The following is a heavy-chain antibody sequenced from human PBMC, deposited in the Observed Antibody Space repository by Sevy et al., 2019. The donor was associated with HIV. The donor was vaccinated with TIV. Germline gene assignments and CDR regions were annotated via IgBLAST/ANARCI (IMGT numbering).Heavy chain of an antibody. J-gene: IGHJ4*02. D-gene: IGHD3-22*01. Sequence: GESLKISCVASGFTFSSYAMSWVRQAPGKGLEWVSAISGSGGSTYYADSVKGRFTISRDNSKNTLYLQMNSLRAEDTAVYYCAKVDSSGYYSVSGFDYWGQGTLVTVSS. V-gene: IGHV3-23*01. CDR2: ISGSGGST. CDR1: GFTFSSYA. CDR3: AKVDSSGYYSVSGFDY.